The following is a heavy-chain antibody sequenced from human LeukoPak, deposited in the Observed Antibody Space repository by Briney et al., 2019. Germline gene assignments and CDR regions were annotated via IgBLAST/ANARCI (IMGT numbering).Heavy chain of an antibody. D-gene: IGHD3-3*01. V-gene: IGHV3-66*01. CDR2: IYSGGRT. CDR1: GFTVSSHY. CDR3: ASGVNYFDY. J-gene: IGHJ4*02. Sequence: GGSLRLSCAASGFTVSSHYMNWVRQAPGKGLEWVSIIYSGGRTYYADSVKGRFAISRDNAKKSLYLQMNSLRAEDTAVYYCASGVNYFDYWGQGTLVTVSS.